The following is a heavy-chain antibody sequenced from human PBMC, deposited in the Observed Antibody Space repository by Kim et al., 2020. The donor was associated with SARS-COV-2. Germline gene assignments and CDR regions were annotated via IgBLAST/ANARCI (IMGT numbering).Heavy chain of an antibody. CDR3: ARDAGSYYYYSMDV. J-gene: IGHJ6*02. Sequence: AGSVKGRFTITRDNARNTVHLKMNSLRVDDTAVYYCARDAGSYYYYSMDVWGPGTTVTVSS. V-gene: IGHV3-30*07. D-gene: IGHD2-15*01.